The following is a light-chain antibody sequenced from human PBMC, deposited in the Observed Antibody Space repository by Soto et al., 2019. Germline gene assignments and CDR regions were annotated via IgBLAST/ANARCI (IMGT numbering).Light chain of an antibody. V-gene: IGKV1-27*01. CDR2: AAT. Sequence: IQLTQSPSSLSASVGDGVTITCRASQGISSYLAWYQQKPGSAPKVLIYAATTLQSGVPSRFSGSGSGTDFILTISSLQPEDVATYYCQKYNSAPWTFGQGTKVDIK. CDR1: QGISSY. CDR3: QKYNSAPWT. J-gene: IGKJ1*01.